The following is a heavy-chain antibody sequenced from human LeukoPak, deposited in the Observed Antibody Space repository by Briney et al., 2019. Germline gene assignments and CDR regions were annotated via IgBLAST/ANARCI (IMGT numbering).Heavy chain of an antibody. Sequence: GGSLRLSCAASGFTFRDYYMSWIRQAPGKGLEWVSYISSSGSTIYYADSVKGRFTISRDNAKNSLYLQKNSLRAEDTAVYYCARGMTTVTTFDYWGQGTLVTVSS. CDR3: ARGMTTVTTFDY. D-gene: IGHD4-17*01. CDR2: ISSSGSTI. CDR1: GFTFRDYY. V-gene: IGHV3-11*01. J-gene: IGHJ4*02.